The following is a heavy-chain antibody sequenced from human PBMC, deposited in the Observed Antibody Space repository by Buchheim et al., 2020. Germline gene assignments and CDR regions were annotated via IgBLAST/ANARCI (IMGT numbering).Heavy chain of an antibody. Sequence: QVQLVESGGGVVQPGRSLRLSCAASGFTFSSYAMHWVRQAPGKGLEWVAVISYDGSNKYYADSVKGRLTISRDNSKNTLYLQMNSLRAEDTAVYYCARDGYGSGSQFDYWGQGTL. CDR1: GFTFSSYA. D-gene: IGHD3-10*01. J-gene: IGHJ4*02. CDR2: ISYDGSNK. CDR3: ARDGYGSGSQFDY. V-gene: IGHV3-30*04.